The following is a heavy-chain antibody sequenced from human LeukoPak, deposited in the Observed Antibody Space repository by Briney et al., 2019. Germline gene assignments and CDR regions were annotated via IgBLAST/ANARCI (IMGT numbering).Heavy chain of an antibody. CDR2: INPNSGGT. Sequence: ASVKVSCKASGYTFTGYSMHWVRQAPGQGLEWMGWINPNSGGTNYAQKFQGRVTMTRDTSISTAYMELSRLRSDDTAVYYCAREWIAVAGTVSPWGQGTPVTVSS. CDR1: GYTFTGYS. V-gene: IGHV1-2*02. D-gene: IGHD6-19*01. CDR3: AREWIAVAGTVSP. J-gene: IGHJ5*02.